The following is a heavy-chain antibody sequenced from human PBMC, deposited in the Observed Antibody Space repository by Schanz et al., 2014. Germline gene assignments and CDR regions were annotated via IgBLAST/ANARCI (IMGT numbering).Heavy chain of an antibody. CDR2: ISSSSSTI. D-gene: IGHD3-10*01. V-gene: IGHV3-48*01. CDR1: GFNFSDYA. J-gene: IGHJ5*02. CDR3: ARPALWFGDNCFDP. Sequence: EVHLLESGGGLVPPGGSLRLSCAASGFNFSDYAMCWVRQAPGKGLEWVAYISSSSSTIHYADSVKGRFTISRDKAKNSLYLQMNSLRAEDTAVYYCARPALWFGDNCFDPWGQGTLVTVSS.